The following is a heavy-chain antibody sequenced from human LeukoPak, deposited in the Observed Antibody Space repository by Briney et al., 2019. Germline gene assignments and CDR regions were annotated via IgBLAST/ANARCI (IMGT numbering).Heavy chain of an antibody. CDR1: GYTFTSYD. CDR2: MNPNSGNT. V-gene: IGHV1-8*01. CDR3: ARGSGCSGGSCSYYYFVY. J-gene: IGHJ4*02. Sequence: GASVKVSCKASGYTFTSYDINWVRQATGQGLEWMGWMNPNSGNTGYAQKFQGRVTMTRNTSISTAYMELSSLRSEDTAVYYCARGSGCSGGSCSYYYFVYWGQGTLVTVSS. D-gene: IGHD2-15*01.